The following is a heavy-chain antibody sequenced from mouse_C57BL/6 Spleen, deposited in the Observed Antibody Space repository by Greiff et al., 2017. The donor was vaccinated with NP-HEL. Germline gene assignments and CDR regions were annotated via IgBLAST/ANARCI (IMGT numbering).Heavy chain of an antibody. V-gene: IGHV1-81*01. CDR2: IYPRSGNT. D-gene: IGHD1-1*01. Sequence: QVQLQQSGAELARPGASVKLSCKASGYTFTSYGISWVKQRTGQGLEWIGEIYPRSGNTYYNEKFKGKATLTADKSSSTAYMELRSLTSEDSAVYFCARVRLPTVVAHYYAMDYWGQGTSVTVSS. CDR3: ARVRLPTVVAHYYAMDY. CDR1: GYTFTSYG. J-gene: IGHJ4*01.